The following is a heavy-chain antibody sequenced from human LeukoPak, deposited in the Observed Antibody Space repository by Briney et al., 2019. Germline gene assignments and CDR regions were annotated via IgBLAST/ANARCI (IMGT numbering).Heavy chain of an antibody. J-gene: IGHJ4*02. V-gene: IGHV1-58*01. CDR2: IVVGSGNT. Sequence: ASVKVSCKASGFTFTSSAVQWVRQARGQRHERIGWIVVGSGNTNYAQEFQDRVTITRDMSTSTAYMEMSSLRSEDTAVYCCAASPDYYDSSGYSYYFDYWGQGTLVTVSS. D-gene: IGHD3-22*01. CDR3: AASPDYYDSSGYSYYFDY. CDR1: GFTFTSSA.